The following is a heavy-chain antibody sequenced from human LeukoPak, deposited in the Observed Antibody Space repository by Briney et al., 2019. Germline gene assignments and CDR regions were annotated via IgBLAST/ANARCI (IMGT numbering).Heavy chain of an antibody. CDR3: AKSGSHFDFDY. Sequence: GSLRVSCEASGFYFSKFWMSWVRQAPGKGLEWVANIDPDGSEKYYVDSVKGRFTVSRDNAKNSLYLQMNSLSPEDTAVYHCAKSGSHFDFDYWGQGTLVTVSS. J-gene: IGHJ4*02. CDR1: GFYFSKFW. D-gene: IGHD1-26*01. CDR2: IDPDGSEK. V-gene: IGHV3-7*01.